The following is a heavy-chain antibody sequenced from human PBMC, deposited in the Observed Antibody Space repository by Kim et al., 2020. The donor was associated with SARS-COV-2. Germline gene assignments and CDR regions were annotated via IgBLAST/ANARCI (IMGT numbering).Heavy chain of an antibody. J-gene: IGHJ4*01. V-gene: IGHV3-30*02. Sequence: GGSLRLSCAASGFSFSGYGMHWVRQAPGKGLEWVSFIRSDGSDDKHYADSVRGRFTVSRDNSENTLYLEMNRLRLEDTAVYHCLRDDSDSWYWAYSYWG. CDR3: LRDDSDSWYWAYSY. CDR1: GFSFSGYG. D-gene: IGHD6-13*01. CDR2: IRSDGSDDK.